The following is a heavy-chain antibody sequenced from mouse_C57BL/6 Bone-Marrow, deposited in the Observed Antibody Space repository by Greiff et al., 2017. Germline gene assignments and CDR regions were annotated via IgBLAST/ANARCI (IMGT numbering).Heavy chain of an antibody. D-gene: IGHD2-4*01. Sequence: QVQLQQSGAELVRPGASVKLSCKASGYTFTDYYINWVKQRPGQGLEWIARIYPGSGNTYYNEKFKGKATLTAEKSSSTAYMQLSSLTSEYSAVYFCARTYDYDEAMDYWGQGTSVTVSS. J-gene: IGHJ4*01. CDR3: ARTYDYDEAMDY. CDR1: GYTFTDYY. CDR2: IYPGSGNT. V-gene: IGHV1-76*01.